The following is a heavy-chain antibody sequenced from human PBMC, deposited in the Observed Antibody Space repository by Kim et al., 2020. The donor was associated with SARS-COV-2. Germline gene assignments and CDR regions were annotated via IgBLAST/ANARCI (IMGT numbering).Heavy chain of an antibody. D-gene: IGHD2-15*01. Sequence: YYSPSRKSRVTMAADTSESQFSLRLSSVAGADTAVYYCARIYSSNFYMDVWGKGTSVTVSS. V-gene: IGHV4-39*01. CDR3: ARIYSSNFYMDV. J-gene: IGHJ6*03.